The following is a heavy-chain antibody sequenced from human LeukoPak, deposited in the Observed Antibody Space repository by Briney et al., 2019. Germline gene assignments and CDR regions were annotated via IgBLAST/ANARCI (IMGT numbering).Heavy chain of an antibody. CDR1: GVSISPYY. V-gene: IGHV4-59*01. CDR3: ARDRHWTNDWVFDY. J-gene: IGHJ4*02. D-gene: IGHD1/OR15-1a*01. Sequence: PSETLSLTCNVSGVSISPYYWSWIRQPPGKGLEWMGYIYYSGSTDYNPSLKSRVTISVDLSKNQFSLKLSSVTAADTAVYYCARDRHWTNDWVFDYWGQGTLVTVSS. CDR2: IYYSGST.